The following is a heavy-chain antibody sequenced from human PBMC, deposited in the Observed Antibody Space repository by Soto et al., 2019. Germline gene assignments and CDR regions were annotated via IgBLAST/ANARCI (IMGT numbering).Heavy chain of an antibody. CDR2: ISTDSNYL. Sequence: EVQLVESGGGLVKPGGSLRLSCAASGFTFSSYGMNWVRQAPGKGLEWVSSISTDSNYLYYAYSVKGRFTISRDNAKNSLCLQMNSLRAEDTAVYYCATKVVLVVVPAIDSGGQGILVTVSS. V-gene: IGHV3-21*01. J-gene: IGHJ4*02. D-gene: IGHD2-15*01. CDR1: GFTFSSYG. CDR3: ATKVVLVVVPAIDS.